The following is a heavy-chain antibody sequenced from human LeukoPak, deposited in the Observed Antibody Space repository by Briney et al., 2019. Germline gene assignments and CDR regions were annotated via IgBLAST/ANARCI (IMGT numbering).Heavy chain of an antibody. J-gene: IGHJ5*02. CDR1: LFTFSSYS. CDR2: ISSSSSYI. Sequence: GGSLRLSCAASLFTFSSYSMNWVRQAPGKGLECVSSISSSSSYIYYADSVKGRFTISRDNAKNSLYLQMNSLRAEDTAVYYCARDWGGYCSGGSCYSLATGWFDPWGQGTLVTVSS. D-gene: IGHD2-15*01. CDR3: ARDWGGYCSGGSCYSLATGWFDP. V-gene: IGHV3-21*01.